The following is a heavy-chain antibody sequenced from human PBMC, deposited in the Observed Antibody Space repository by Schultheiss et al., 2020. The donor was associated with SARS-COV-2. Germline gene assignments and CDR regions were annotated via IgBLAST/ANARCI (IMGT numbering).Heavy chain of an antibody. CDR3: ARDPYGYSYGLYYYYGMDV. CDR2: ISSSGSTI. Sequence: GGSLRLSCAASGFTFSSYAMHWVRQAPGKGLEWVSYISSSGSTIYYADSVKGRFTISRDNAKNSLYLQMNSLRAEDTAVYYCARDPYGYSYGLYYYYGMDVWGQGTTVTVSS. D-gene: IGHD5-18*01. J-gene: IGHJ6*02. V-gene: IGHV3-48*03. CDR1: GFTFSSYA.